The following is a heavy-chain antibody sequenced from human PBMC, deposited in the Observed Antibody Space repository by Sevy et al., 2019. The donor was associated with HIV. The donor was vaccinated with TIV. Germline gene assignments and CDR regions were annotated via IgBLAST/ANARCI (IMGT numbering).Heavy chain of an antibody. CDR3: ARDYASNDFDY. CDR1: GYTFTGYY. V-gene: IGHV1-2*06. J-gene: IGHJ4*02. CDR2: INPNSGGT. D-gene: IGHD2-8*01. Sequence: ASVKVSCKASGYTFTGYYMHWVRQAPGQGLEWMGRINPNSGGTNYAQKFQGRVTMTSDTSISTAYMELSRLRSDDTAVYYCARDYASNDFDYWGQGTLVTVSS.